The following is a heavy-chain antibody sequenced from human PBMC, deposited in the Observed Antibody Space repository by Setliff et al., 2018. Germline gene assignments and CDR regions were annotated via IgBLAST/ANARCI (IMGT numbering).Heavy chain of an antibody. D-gene: IGHD6-13*01. CDR3: ARSSVRYSTD. CDR1: GGSFSTYY. V-gene: IGHV4-34*01. J-gene: IGHJ4*02. Sequence: PSETLSLTCAVYGGSFSTYYWIWIRQPPGKGLEWIGEINHSGSTNYNPSLKSRVTISVDKSKNQFSLKLSSVTAADTAMYFCARSSVRYSTDWGQGTLVTVSS. CDR2: INHSGST.